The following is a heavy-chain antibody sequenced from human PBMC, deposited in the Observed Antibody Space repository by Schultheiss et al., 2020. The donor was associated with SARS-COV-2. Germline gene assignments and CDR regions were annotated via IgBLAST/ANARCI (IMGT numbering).Heavy chain of an antibody. Sequence: SETLSLTCTVSGGSISSYYWSWIRQPPGKGLEWIGYIYYSGSTNYNPSLKSRVTISVDTSKNQFSLKLSSVTAADTAVYYCARMVARLRFLSWYYYGMDVWGQGTTVTVSS. CDR3: ARMVARLRFLSWYYYGMDV. CDR1: GGSISSYY. J-gene: IGHJ6*02. V-gene: IGHV4-59*12. D-gene: IGHD3-3*01. CDR2: IYYSGST.